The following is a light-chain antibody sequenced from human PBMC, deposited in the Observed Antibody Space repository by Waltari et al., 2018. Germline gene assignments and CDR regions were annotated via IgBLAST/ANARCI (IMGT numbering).Light chain of an antibody. J-gene: IGKJ1*01. CDR2: GAS. CDR1: QSVSSN. V-gene: IGKV3-15*01. CDR3: HHYNNWPQT. Sequence: EIVMTQSPATLPVSPGERATLSCRARQSVSSNLAWYQQKPGQAPRLLIYGASTRATGIPARFSGSGSGTEFTLTISSLQSEDFAVYYCHHYNNWPQTFGQGTKVEIK.